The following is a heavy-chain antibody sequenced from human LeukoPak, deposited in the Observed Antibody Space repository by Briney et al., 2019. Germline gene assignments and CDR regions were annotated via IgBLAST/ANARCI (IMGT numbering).Heavy chain of an antibody. D-gene: IGHD4-11*01. Sequence: PGGSLRLSCAASGFTFSSYSMNWVRRAPGKGLEWVAVIWYDGSNKYYADSVKGRFTISRDNSKNTLYLQMNSLRAEDTAVYYCAKDSLNDYSNPFDYWGQGTLVTVSS. CDR3: AKDSLNDYSNPFDY. CDR1: GFTFSSYS. CDR2: IWYDGSNK. J-gene: IGHJ4*02. V-gene: IGHV3-33*06.